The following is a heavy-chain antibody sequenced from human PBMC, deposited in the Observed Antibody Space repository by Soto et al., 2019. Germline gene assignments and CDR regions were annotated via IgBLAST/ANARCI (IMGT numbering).Heavy chain of an antibody. J-gene: IGHJ6*04. CDR3: AREAENYFYHGMHV. Sequence: ASVKVSCKASGYTFTAHYIHWVRQAPGQGLEWMGRINPSSGVSNSAQNFQGRVTITSDTSTSTVHMELSRLTSDDTAVYYCAREAENYFYHGMHVWGKGTTVTVST. V-gene: IGHV1-2*06. CDR1: GYTFTAHY. CDR2: INPSSGVS.